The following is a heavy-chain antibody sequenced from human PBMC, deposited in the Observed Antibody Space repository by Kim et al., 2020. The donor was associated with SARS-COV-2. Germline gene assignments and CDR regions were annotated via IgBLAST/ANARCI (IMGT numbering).Heavy chain of an antibody. J-gene: IGHJ4*02. V-gene: IGHV4-34*01. D-gene: IGHD3-10*01. CDR1: GGSFSGYY. CDR3: ARTVREEKLKPPMVRGVIMKIDY. CDR2: INHSGST. Sequence: SETLSLTCAVYGGSFSGYYWSWIRQPPGKGLEWIGGINHSGSTHSNPSLKSRVTISVDTPKNQFSLKLSSVTAADTAVYYCARTVREEKLKPPMVRGVIMKIDYGGQGTLVNVSS.